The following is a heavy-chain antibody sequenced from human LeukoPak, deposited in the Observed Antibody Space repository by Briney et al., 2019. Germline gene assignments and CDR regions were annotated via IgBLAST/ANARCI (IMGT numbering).Heavy chain of an antibody. Sequence: ASVKVSCKASGYTFTSYGISWVRQAPGQGLEWMGWISAYNGNTNYAQRLQGRVTMTTDTSTSTAYMELRSLRSDDTAVYYCARALLWFGEYYFDYWGQGTLVTVSS. D-gene: IGHD3-10*01. J-gene: IGHJ4*02. CDR1: GYTFTSYG. CDR3: ARALLWFGEYYFDY. V-gene: IGHV1-18*04. CDR2: ISAYNGNT.